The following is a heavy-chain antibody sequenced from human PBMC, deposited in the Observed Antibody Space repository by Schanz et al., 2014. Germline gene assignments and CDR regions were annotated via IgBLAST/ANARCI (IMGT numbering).Heavy chain of an antibody. Sequence: VQLVESGGGLVKPGGSLRLSCAASGFTFSDYYMSWIRQAPGKGLEWVSYISSSGSTIYYADSVKGRFSISRDNGETSVYLQINSLRVEDTAVYYCARFLARYQYYGVDVWGQGTTVIVS. CDR3: ARFLARYQYYGVDV. CDR1: GFTFSDYY. J-gene: IGHJ6*02. D-gene: IGHD3-3*01. CDR2: ISSSGSTI. V-gene: IGHV3-11*01.